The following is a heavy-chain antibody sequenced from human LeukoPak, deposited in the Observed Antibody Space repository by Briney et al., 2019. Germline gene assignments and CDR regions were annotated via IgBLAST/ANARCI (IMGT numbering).Heavy chain of an antibody. V-gene: IGHV1-69*04. D-gene: IGHD3-22*01. CDR2: IIPILGIA. J-gene: IGHJ4*02. CDR1: GGTFSSYA. CDR3: ARGPHERSGYPDD. Sequence: SVKVSCKASGGTFSSYAISWVRQAPGQGLEWMGRIIPILGIANYAQKFQGRVTITADKSTSTAYMELRSLRSDDTAVYYCARGPHERSGYPDDWGQGTLVTVSS.